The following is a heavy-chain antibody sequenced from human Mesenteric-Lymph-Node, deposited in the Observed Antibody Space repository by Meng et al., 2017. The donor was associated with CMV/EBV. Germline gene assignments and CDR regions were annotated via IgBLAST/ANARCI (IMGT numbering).Heavy chain of an antibody. J-gene: IGHJ5*02. V-gene: IGHV1-69*02. CDR2: IIPILGIA. CDR3: AGGIAAAGSRWFDP. D-gene: IGHD6-13*01. Sequence: QVQLVQSGAEVKKPGSSVKVSCKASGGTFSNYTISWVRQAPGQGLEWMGRIIPILGIANYAQKSQGRVTITADKSTSTAYMELSSLRSEDTAVYYCAGGIAAAGSRWFDPWGQGTLVTVSS. CDR1: GGTFSNYT.